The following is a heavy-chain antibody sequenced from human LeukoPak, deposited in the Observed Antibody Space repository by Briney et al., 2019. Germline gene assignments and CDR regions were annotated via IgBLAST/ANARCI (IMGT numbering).Heavy chain of an antibody. CDR2: ISGSGGGT. V-gene: IGHV3-23*01. D-gene: IGHD6-19*01. CDR1: GFTFSSYA. Sequence: GGSLRLSCAASGFTFSSYAMSWVRQAPGKGLEWVSAISGSGGGTYYADSVKGRFTISRDNSKNTLYLQMTSLRAEDTAVYYCAKHESVAGIREYFQHWGQGTLVTVSS. J-gene: IGHJ1*01. CDR3: AKHESVAGIREYFQH.